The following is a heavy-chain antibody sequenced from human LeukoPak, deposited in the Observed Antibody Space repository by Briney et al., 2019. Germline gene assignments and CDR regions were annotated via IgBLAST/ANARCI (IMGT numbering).Heavy chain of an antibody. Sequence: PSETLSLTCTVSGGSISIYWNWIRQPAGKGLEWIGRIYTSGSTNYNPSLKSRVTMSIDTSKNQFSLDLNSVTAADTAVYYCARDRYYGSGSYFDYWGQGTLVTVSS. CDR2: IYTSGST. D-gene: IGHD3-10*01. J-gene: IGHJ4*02. CDR3: ARDRYYGSGSYFDY. CDR1: GGSISIY. V-gene: IGHV4-4*07.